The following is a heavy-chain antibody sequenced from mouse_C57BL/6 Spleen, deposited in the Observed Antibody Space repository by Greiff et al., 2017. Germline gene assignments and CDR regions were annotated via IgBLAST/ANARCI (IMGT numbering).Heavy chain of an antibody. CDR3: ARLEGYFDD. V-gene: IGHV1-82*01. CDR2: IYPGDGDT. CDR1: GYAFSSSW. J-gene: IGHJ2*01. Sequence: VKLMASGPELVKPGASVKISCKASGYAFSSSWMNWVKQRPGKGLEWIGRIYPGDGDTNYNGKFKGKATLTADKSSSTAYMQLSSLTSEDSAVYFCARLEGYFDDWGQGTTLTVSS.